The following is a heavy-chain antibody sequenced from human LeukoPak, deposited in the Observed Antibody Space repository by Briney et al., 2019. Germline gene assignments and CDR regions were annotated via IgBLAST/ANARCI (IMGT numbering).Heavy chain of an antibody. Sequence: ASVKVSCKASGYTFTSYDINWVRPATGQGLEWMGWMNPNSGNTGYAQKFQGRVTMTRNTSISTAYMELSSLRSEDTAVYYCALIPSYYDFWSGYDFDHWGQGTLVTVSS. D-gene: IGHD3-3*01. CDR3: ALIPSYYDFWSGYDFDH. J-gene: IGHJ4*02. CDR1: GYTFTSYD. V-gene: IGHV1-8*01. CDR2: MNPNSGNT.